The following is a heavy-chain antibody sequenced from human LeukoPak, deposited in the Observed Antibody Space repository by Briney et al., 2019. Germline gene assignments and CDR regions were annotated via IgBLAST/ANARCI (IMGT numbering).Heavy chain of an antibody. V-gene: IGHV6-1*01. D-gene: IGHD1/OR15-1a*01. J-gene: IGHJ4*02. Sequence: SQTLSLTCAISGDSVSRNTAIWNWIRQSPSRGLEWLGRTYYRTKWYSESAVAVKSRISINPDTSNNHFSLQLNSVTPEDTAVYYCVRSGYGTAAGLFDSWGQGTLVTVSS. CDR1: GDSVSRNTAI. CDR3: VRSGYGTAAGLFDS. CDR2: TYYRTKWYS.